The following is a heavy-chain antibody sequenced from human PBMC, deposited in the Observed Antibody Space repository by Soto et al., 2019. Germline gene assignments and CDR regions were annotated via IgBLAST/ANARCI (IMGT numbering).Heavy chain of an antibody. J-gene: IGHJ4*02. CDR1: GFTFGDYA. CDR3: TTHSITMVRVFDY. Sequence: PGGSLRLSCTASGFTFGDYAMSWFRQAPGKGLEWVGFIRSKAYGGTTEYAASVKGRFTISRDDSKSIAYLQMNSLKTEDTAVYYCTTHSITMVRVFDYWGQGTLVTVSS. D-gene: IGHD3-10*01. CDR2: IRSKAYGGTT. V-gene: IGHV3-49*03.